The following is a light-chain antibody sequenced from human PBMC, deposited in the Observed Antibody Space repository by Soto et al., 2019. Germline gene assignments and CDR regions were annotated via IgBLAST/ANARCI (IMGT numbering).Light chain of an antibody. CDR3: ASHTTSGTRV. CDR1: SSDVGAYDY. J-gene: IGLJ3*02. Sequence: QSVLTQPASVSGSPGQSITISCTGTSSDVGAYDYVSWYQQHPCKPPQLVIYDVYNRPSGVSDRFSGSKSGNTASLTISGLLAEDESDYYCASHTTSGTRVFGGGTKLTVL. V-gene: IGLV2-14*03. CDR2: DVY.